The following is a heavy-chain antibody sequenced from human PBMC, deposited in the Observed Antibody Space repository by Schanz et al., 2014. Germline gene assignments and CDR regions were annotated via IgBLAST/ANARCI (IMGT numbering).Heavy chain of an antibody. J-gene: IGHJ3*02. D-gene: IGHD7-27*01. CDR1: GFIFNDYY. Sequence: GKMVESFLGLVKPGGSLRLSCAASGFIFNDYYMNWIRQAPGKGLEWLSYISRDGTTSYYAESVKGRFTISRDNAKNSLYLEMTSLRGEDTAVYYCARENLNWEAFDIWGQGTVVTVSS. CDR2: ISRDGTTS. CDR3: ARENLNWEAFDI. V-gene: IGHV3-11*01.